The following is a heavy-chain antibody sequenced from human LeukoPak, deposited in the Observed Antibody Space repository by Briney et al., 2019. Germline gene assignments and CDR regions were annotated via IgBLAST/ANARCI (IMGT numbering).Heavy chain of an antibody. Sequence: LETLSLTCTVSGDSISSYSYYWAWIRQPPGKGLEWIGSILFRGATYYNPSLKPRIIMSVDTSQNNFSLKLTSVTAADTAVYYCARRLRSFVLSNWFDPWGQGTLVTVSS. CDR3: ARRLRSFVLSNWFDP. CDR1: GDSISSYSYY. J-gene: IGHJ5*02. D-gene: IGHD3-16*01. V-gene: IGHV4-39*02. CDR2: ILFRGAT.